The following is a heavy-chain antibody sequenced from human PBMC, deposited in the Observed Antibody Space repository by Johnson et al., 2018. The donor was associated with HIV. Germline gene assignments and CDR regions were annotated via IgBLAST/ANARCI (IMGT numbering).Heavy chain of an antibody. J-gene: IGHJ3*02. CDR1: VFTFSSYP. V-gene: IGHV3-30*14. CDR3: ARDLGVATAKVNAFDI. Sequence: QVQLVESGGGVVQPGRSLRLSCAASVFTFSSYPMHWVRQAPGKGLEWVAVISYDGSKTHYADSVKGRFTISRDNSKNTLYLQMNSLRAEDTAVYYCARDLGVATAKVNAFDIWGQGTMVTVSS. CDR2: ISYDGSKT. D-gene: IGHD5-12*01.